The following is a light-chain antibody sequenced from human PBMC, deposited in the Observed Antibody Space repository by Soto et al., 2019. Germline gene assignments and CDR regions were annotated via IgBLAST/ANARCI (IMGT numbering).Light chain of an antibody. CDR1: SNDVGGYNY. CDR3: NSFTGSKTFV. Sequence: QSALTQPASVSGSPGQSITISCSGTSNDVGGYNYVSWYQQHPDKAPKLIIFDVRYRPSGVSSRFSASKSGNTASLTISGLQAEDEADYYCNSFTGSKTFVFGTGTNLTVL. J-gene: IGLJ1*01. V-gene: IGLV2-14*03. CDR2: DVR.